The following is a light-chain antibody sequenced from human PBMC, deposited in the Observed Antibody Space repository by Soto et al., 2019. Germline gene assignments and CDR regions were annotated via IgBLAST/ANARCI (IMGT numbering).Light chain of an antibody. Sequence: IQMTQCQSFLSASLGARASTPCRASQGIRNDLGWYQQKPGKAPKLLIYAASSLQSGVPSRFSGSGSGTDFTLTISSLQPEDFATYYCLQDYNYPRTFGQGTKVDIK. J-gene: IGKJ1*01. CDR3: LQDYNYPRT. CDR1: QGIRND. V-gene: IGKV1-6*01. CDR2: AAS.